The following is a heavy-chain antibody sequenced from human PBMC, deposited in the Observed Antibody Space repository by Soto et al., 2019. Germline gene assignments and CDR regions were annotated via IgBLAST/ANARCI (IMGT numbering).Heavy chain of an antibody. V-gene: IGHV3-30-3*01. D-gene: IGHD2-15*01. J-gene: IGHJ4*02. Sequence: QVQLVESGGGVVQPGRSLRLSCAASGFTFSYYTIHWVRQAPGKGLEWVAVVSYDGSNKYYTDSVKGRFTISRDSSKNTVSLQMTSVRAEDTAVYYCARDRTVKFCNGRTCDSGSAFDYWGQGTLVSVSS. CDR1: GFTFSYYT. CDR2: VSYDGSNK. CDR3: ARDRTVKFCNGRTCDSGSAFDY.